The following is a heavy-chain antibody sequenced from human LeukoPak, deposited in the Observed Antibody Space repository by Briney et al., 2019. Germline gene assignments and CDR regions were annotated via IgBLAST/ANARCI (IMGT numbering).Heavy chain of an antibody. Sequence: PPETLSLTCTVSGGSISGYFWSWIRQSPGKGLEWIAYIRYGGDSNYNPSLRSRVTISIDMSKNQFSLNLSSVTAADTAVYYCARHRDGGTYPLDYWGQGTLVTVSS. CDR3: ARHRDGGTYPLDY. D-gene: IGHD1-26*01. V-gene: IGHV4-59*08. CDR1: GGSISGYF. CDR2: IRYGGDS. J-gene: IGHJ4*02.